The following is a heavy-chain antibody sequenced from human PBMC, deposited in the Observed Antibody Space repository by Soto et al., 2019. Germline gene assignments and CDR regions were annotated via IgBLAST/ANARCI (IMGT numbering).Heavy chain of an antibody. CDR3: ARGPTVTTDY. V-gene: IGHV4-30-4*01. CDR1: GGSISSVAHY. Sequence: QVQLQESGPGLVKPSQTLSLTCTVSGGSISSVAHYWSWFRQPPGKGLEWIGYIYSSGSTYYNPSLKSQVSISVDTSKNQFSLKLSSVTAADTAVYYCARGPTVTTDYWGQGALVTVSS. D-gene: IGHD4-17*01. J-gene: IGHJ4*02. CDR2: IYSSGST.